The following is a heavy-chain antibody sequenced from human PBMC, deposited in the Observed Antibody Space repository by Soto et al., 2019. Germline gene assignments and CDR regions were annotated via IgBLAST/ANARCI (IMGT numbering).Heavy chain of an antibody. CDR2: IIPIFDTA. CDR1: GGTFSSMA. D-gene: IGHD6-13*01. J-gene: IGHJ6*02. CDR3: ARDHGVAAAGPGLMDV. Sequence: QVQLVQSGAEVKKPGSSVKVSCKASGGTFSSMAISWGRQAPGQGLEWMGGIIPIFDTANYAQKFQGRVTITADESTSTAYMELSSLRSEDTAVYYCARDHGVAAAGPGLMDVWGQGTTVTVSS. V-gene: IGHV1-69*01.